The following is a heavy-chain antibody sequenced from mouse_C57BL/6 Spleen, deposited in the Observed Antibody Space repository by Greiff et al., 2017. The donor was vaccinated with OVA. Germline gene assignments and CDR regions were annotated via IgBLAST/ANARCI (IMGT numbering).Heavy chain of an antibody. CDR3: ARRELNYFDY. Sequence: QVQLQQPGAELVRPGTSVKLSCKASGYTFTSYWMHWVKQRPGQGLEWIGVIDPSDSYTNSNQKFKGKATLTVDTSSSTAYMHLSSLTSEDSAVYYCARRELNYFDYWGQGTTRTVSS. V-gene: IGHV1-59*01. CDR1: GYTFTSYW. D-gene: IGHD4-1*01. CDR2: IDPSDSYT. J-gene: IGHJ2*01.